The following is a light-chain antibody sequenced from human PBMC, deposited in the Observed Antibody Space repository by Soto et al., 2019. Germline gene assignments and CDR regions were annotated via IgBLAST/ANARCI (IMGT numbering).Light chain of an antibody. CDR1: SSNIGSNY. CDR3: AAWDDSLSGVV. V-gene: IGLV1-47*01. Sequence: QSVLTQPPSASGTPGQRVTISCSGSSSNIGSNYVYWYQQLPGTVPQLLIYRNSERPSGVPDRFSGSKSGTSASLAISGLRSADEADYYCAAWDDSLSGVVFGGGTKLTVL. J-gene: IGLJ2*01. CDR2: RNS.